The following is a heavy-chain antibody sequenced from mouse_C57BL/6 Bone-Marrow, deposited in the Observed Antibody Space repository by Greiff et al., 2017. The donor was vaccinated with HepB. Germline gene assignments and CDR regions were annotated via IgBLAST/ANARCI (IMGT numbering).Heavy chain of an antibody. CDR1: GYAFSSSW. D-gene: IGHD1-3*01. CDR2: IYPGDGDT. CDR3: ARGGGLKAWFAY. V-gene: IGHV1-82*01. Sequence: VQLQQSGPELVKPGASVKISCKASGYAFSSSWMNWVKQRPGKGLEWIGRIYPGDGDTNYNGKFKGKATLTADKSSSTAYMQLSSLTSEDSAVYFCARGGGLKAWFAYWGQGTLVTVSA. J-gene: IGHJ3*01.